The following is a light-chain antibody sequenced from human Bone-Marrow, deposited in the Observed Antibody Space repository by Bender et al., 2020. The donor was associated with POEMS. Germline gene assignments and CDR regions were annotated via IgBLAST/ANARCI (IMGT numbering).Light chain of an antibody. CDR1: ALPKQY. CDR3: YSTDSSGLHRV. J-gene: IGLJ2*01. CDR2: EDT. V-gene: IGLV3-10*01. Sequence: SYELTQAPSVSVSPGQTARITCSGDALPKQYSYWYQQKPGQAPALVIYEDTERPSGIPERFSGSSSGTMATLTISGAQVEDEAEYFCYSTDSSGLHRVFGGGTKLTVL.